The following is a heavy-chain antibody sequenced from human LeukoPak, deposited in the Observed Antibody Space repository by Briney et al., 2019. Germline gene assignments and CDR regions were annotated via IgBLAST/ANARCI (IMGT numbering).Heavy chain of an antibody. D-gene: IGHD2-8*02. CDR1: GFTFSSYT. Sequence: PGGSLRLSCAASGFTFSSYTMTWVRQAPGKGLEWVSGITSGGSKYYADSVKGRFTISRDNSKNSLYLQMNSLRAEDTAVYYCARGRLVDQSSYLFDYWGQGTLVTVSS. CDR3: ARGRLVDQSSYLFDY. CDR2: ITSGGSK. V-gene: IGHV3-23*01. J-gene: IGHJ4*02.